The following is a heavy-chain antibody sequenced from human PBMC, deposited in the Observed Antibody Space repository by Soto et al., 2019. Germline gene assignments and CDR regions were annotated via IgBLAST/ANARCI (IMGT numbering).Heavy chain of an antibody. V-gene: IGHV4-39*01. CDR1: GASISESSHS. CDR2: IYYTGRT. D-gene: IGHD4-17*01. Sequence: QLLLQESGPGLVKPSETLSLTCAVSGASISESSHSWAWIRQPPGNWLEWIASIYYTGRTYYNPHLRNRLTISIDTSRDQYSLNMSSVTDAHMVVYYCERHLGNYGDWAVDFWGQGNLVPV. J-gene: IGHJ4*02. CDR3: ERHLGNYGDWAVDF.